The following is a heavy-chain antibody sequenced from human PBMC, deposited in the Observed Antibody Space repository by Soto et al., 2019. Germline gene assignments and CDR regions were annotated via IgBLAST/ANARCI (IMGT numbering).Heavy chain of an antibody. CDR3: ARGTAGVAPTALDY. J-gene: IGHJ4*02. CDR1: GVSISSGGYY. Sequence: QVQLQESGPGLVKPSQTLSLTCTVSGVSISSGGYYWSWIRQYPGKGLEWVAYIFHSGTPYYNPSLKSRVTISLDTPKNQFSLELTSVTAADTAVYFCARGTAGVAPTALDYWGQGTLVTVSS. D-gene: IGHD1-1*01. V-gene: IGHV4-31*03. CDR2: IFHSGTP.